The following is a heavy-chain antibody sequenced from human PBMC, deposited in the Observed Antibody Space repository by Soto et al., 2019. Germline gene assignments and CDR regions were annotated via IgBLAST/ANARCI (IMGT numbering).Heavy chain of an antibody. J-gene: IGHJ5*02. CDR2: IYYSGST. CDR1: GGSISSSSYY. D-gene: IGHD5-18*01. Sequence: SETLSLTCTVSGGSISSSSYYWGWIRQPPGKGLEWIGSIYYSGSTYYNPSLKSRVTISVDTSKNQFSLKLSSVTAADTAVYYCVRAGRYSYGLRDTINWFDPWGQGTLVTVSS. V-gene: IGHV4-39*07. CDR3: VRAGRYSYGLRDTINWFDP.